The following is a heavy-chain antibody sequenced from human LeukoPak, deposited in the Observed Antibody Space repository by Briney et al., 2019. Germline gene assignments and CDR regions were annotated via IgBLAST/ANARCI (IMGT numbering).Heavy chain of an antibody. CDR3: ARDSCSSTSCRRKFDN. CDR1: GGSITSSNHF. J-gene: IGHJ4*02. V-gene: IGHV4-39*06. D-gene: IGHD2-2*01. CDR2: IHYSGRT. Sequence: SETLSLTCTVSGGSITSSNHFWGWIRQSPGKGLEWNGSIHYSGRTYYNPSVKSRATISVKTAKIQFAVKLSSVTAADSAVYNCARDSCSSTSCRRKFDNWGQGTLVTVSS.